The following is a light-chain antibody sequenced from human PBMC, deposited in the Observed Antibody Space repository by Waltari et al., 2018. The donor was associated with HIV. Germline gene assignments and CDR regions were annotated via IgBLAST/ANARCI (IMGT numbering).Light chain of an antibody. CDR2: DTT. CDR3: QQRSSWPIT. Sequence: PGERATLSCRASQSVRSYLAWYQQKPGQAPRLLIFDTTSRATGVPARFSGSGYATDFTLTTSSLEPGDFGVYYCQQRSSWPITFGQGTRLEIK. J-gene: IGKJ5*01. V-gene: IGKV3-11*01. CDR1: QSVRSY.